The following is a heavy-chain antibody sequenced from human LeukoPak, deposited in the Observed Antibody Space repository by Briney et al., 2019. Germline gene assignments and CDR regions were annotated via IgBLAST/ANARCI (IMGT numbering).Heavy chain of an antibody. Sequence: SQTLSLTFAFSGASVSINSAAWSWIRQSPSRGLEWLGRTYYNSKWYTDYALSMKSRITINPDTSKNQFSLQLNSVTPEDTAVYYCARNYYGSGSYYNSFDYWGQGILVTVSS. D-gene: IGHD3-10*01. CDR2: TYYNSKWYT. CDR3: ARNYYGSGSYYNSFDY. J-gene: IGHJ4*02. V-gene: IGHV6-1*01. CDR1: GASVSINSAA.